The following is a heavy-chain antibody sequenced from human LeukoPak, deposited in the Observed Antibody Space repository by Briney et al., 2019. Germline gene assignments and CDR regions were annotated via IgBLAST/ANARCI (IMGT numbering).Heavy chain of an antibody. CDR1: GFTFSSYS. J-gene: IGHJ5*02. Sequence: GGSLRLSCAASGFTFSSYSMNWVRQAPGKGLEWVSSISSSSSYIYYADSVKGRFTISRDNAKNSLYLQMNSLRAEDTAVYYCARLRLGELSLAWFDPWGQGTLVTVSS. CDR2: ISSSSSYI. V-gene: IGHV3-21*01. D-gene: IGHD3-16*02. CDR3: ARLRLGELSLAWFDP.